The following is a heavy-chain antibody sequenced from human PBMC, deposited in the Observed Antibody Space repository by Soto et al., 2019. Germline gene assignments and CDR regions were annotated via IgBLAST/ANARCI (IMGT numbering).Heavy chain of an antibody. V-gene: IGHV4-39*01. J-gene: IGHJ5*02. D-gene: IGHD3-10*01. CDR3: ARHLVCFDP. Sequence: SETLSLTCTVSGGSISSSTYYWGWIRQPPGKGLEWIGGIYYSGSTYYNPSLKSRVTMSIDTSKNHFSLKLSSVTAADTAVYYCARHLVCFDPWGQGTLVTVST. CDR1: GGSISSSTYY. CDR2: IYYSGST.